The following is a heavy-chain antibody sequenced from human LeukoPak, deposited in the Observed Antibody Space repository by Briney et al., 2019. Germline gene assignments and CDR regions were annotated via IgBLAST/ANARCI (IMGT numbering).Heavy chain of an antibody. V-gene: IGHV3-33*01. J-gene: IGHJ4*02. CDR2: IWYDGSNK. CDR1: GFTFSSYG. D-gene: IGHD3-9*01. CDR3: ARVHDTTGYYHYFDS. Sequence: GGSLRLSCAASGFTFSSYGMHWVRQAPGKGLEWVAVIWYDGSNKYYADSVKGRFTISRDNSKNTLYLQMNSLRAEDTAVYYCARVHDTTGYYHYFDSWGQGTLVTVSS.